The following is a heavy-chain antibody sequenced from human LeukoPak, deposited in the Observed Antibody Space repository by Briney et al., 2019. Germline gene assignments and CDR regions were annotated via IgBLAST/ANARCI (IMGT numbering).Heavy chain of an antibody. D-gene: IGHD6-13*01. CDR1: GFTFSSYA. CDR3: ARDEAATGPYYFDY. V-gene: IGHV3-30-3*01. CDR2: ISYDGSNK. J-gene: IGHJ4*02. Sequence: PGGSLRLSCAASGFTFSSYAMHWVRQAPGKGLEWVAVISYDGSNKYYEDSVKGRFIISRDNSKNTLFLQMNSLRAEDTAVYCCARDEAATGPYYFDYWGQGTLVTVSS.